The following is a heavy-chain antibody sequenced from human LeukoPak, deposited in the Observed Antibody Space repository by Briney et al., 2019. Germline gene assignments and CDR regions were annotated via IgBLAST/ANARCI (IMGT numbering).Heavy chain of an antibody. D-gene: IGHD2-15*01. J-gene: IGHJ5*02. CDR3: ANMVVAATA. Sequence: GSLRLSCAASGFSFGIYAMHWVRQAPGKGLEWVSAISGSGGSTYYADSVKGRFTISRDNSKNTLYLQMNSLRAEDTAVYYCANMVVAATAWGQGTLVTVSS. CDR2: ISGSGGST. CDR1: GFSFGIYA. V-gene: IGHV3-23*01.